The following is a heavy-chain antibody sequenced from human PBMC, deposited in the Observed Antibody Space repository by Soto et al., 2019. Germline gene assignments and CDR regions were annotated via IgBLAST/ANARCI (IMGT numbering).Heavy chain of an antibody. Sequence: EVELVESGGGLVQPGGSLRLSCAASGFTFSTHWFHWVRQVPGKGLLWVSRINTDGSSTNYADSVEGRFTISRDNAKNTVYLQMNSLRGEDTAEYSCVRGTRNWYGIDYWGQGSLVTVSS. CDR3: VRGTRNWYGIDY. J-gene: IGHJ4*02. V-gene: IGHV3-74*01. CDR1: GFTFSTHW. D-gene: IGHD1-1*01. CDR2: INTDGSST.